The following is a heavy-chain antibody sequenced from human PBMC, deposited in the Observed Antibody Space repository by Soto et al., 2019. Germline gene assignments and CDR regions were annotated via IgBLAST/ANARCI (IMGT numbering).Heavy chain of an antibody. Sequence: QVQLVESGGGVVQPGRSLRLSCAASGFTFISFGMHWVLQVPGKGLEWVALILYDGSKKYYADYVKGRFTNSRDKSKNTLYPQMNSLRVEDTAVYYCSQDRGWSIADLDAWGQGTLVTVSS. V-gene: IGHV3-30*18. CDR1: GFTFISFG. CDR2: ILYDGSKK. J-gene: IGHJ5*02. D-gene: IGHD3-10*01. CDR3: SQDRGWSIADLDA.